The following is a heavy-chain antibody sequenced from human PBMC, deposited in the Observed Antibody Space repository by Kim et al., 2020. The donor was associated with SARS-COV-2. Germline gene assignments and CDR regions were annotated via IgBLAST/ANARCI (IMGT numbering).Heavy chain of an antibody. J-gene: IGHJ4*02. D-gene: IGHD1-26*01. V-gene: IGHV1-3*01. Sequence: ASVKVSCKASGYTFTAYFIHWLRQAPGERPEWVGWINPNNGDTRYSQSFQGRLSLTTDTSANTLYMELSSLRSEDTAVYFCARGPSSGSFDYWGQGTLGT. CDR2: INPNNGDT. CDR1: GYTFTAYF. CDR3: ARGPSSGSFDY.